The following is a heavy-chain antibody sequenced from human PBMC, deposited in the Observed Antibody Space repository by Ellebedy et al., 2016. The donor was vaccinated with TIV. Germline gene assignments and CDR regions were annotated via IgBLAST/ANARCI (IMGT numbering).Heavy chain of an antibody. CDR1: GYSFTSYW. J-gene: IGHJ4*02. D-gene: IGHD6-19*01. V-gene: IGHV5-51*01. Sequence: GEFLKISXKGSGYSFTSYWIGWVRQMPGKGLEWMGIMYPGDSDTRYSPSFKGQVTISADKSINTAYLQWSSMKVSDTAMYYCARHGKYSSGWSSFDYWGQGTLVTVSS. CDR2: MYPGDSDT. CDR3: ARHGKYSSGWSSFDY.